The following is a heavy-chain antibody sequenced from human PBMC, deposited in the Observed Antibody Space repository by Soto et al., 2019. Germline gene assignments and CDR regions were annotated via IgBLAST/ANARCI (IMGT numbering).Heavy chain of an antibody. D-gene: IGHD4-4*01. CDR1: GFTFSNSA. CDR2: IGFDSTSR. Sequence: GGSLRLSCTASGFTFSNSALHWVRQAPDKGLEWVASIGFDSTSRFYAGSVKGRFTISTDNSKNTLYLELNSLRVDDTAVYYCATEADYSGSAFDCWGQGTLVTVSS. V-gene: IGHV3-30*02. J-gene: IGHJ4*02. CDR3: ATEADYSGSAFDC.